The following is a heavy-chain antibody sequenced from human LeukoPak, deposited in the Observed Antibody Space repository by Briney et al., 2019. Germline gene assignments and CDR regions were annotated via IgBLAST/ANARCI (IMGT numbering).Heavy chain of an antibody. Sequence: SQTLSLTCTVSGGSISSGSYYWSWIRQPAGKGLEWIGRIYTSGSTNYNPSLKGRVTISIDTSKNQFSLKLSSVTAADTAVYYCASGAPRSGFYWGQGTLVTVSS. V-gene: IGHV4-61*02. J-gene: IGHJ4*02. CDR2: IYTSGST. CDR3: ASGAPRSGFY. CDR1: GGSISSGSYY. D-gene: IGHD5-18*01.